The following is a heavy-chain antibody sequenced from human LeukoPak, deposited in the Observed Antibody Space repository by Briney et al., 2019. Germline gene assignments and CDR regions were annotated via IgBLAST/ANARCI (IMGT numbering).Heavy chain of an antibody. V-gene: IGHV3-30*02. CDR3: AKGDTD. J-gene: IGHJ4*02. CDR2: MQHDGSKK. CDR1: GFNFTGYD. D-gene: IGHD5-18*01. Sequence: GGSLRLSCTASGFNFTGYDMHWVRQAPGKGLEWVAFMQHDGSKKYYAESVKGRFTISRDNSKNTLFLQLNSLRPEDTAVFYCAKGDTDWGRGTLVTVSS.